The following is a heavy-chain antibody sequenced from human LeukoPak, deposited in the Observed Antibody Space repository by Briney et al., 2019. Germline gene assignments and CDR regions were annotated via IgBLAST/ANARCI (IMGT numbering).Heavy chain of an antibody. CDR1: GYTFTSYD. CDR2: MNPNSGNT. J-gene: IGHJ5*02. CDR3: ARDSFIAAADRGLDP. Sequence: ASVKVSCKASGYTFTSYDINWVRQATGQGLEWMGWMNPNSGNTGYAQKFQGRATMTRDMSTSTVYMELSSLRSEDTAVYYCARDSFIAAADRGLDPWGQGTLVTVSS. V-gene: IGHV1-8*01. D-gene: IGHD6-13*01.